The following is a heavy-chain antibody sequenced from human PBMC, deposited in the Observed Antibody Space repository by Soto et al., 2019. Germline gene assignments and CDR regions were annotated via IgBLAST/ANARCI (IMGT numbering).Heavy chain of an antibody. Sequence: ASVKVSCKASGYTFTSYDINWVRQATGQGLEWMGWMNPNSGNTGYAQKFQGRVTMTGNTSISTAYMELSSLRSEDTAVYYCARAGTYYDFWSGGDYYYYYGMDVWGQGTTVTVSS. J-gene: IGHJ6*02. CDR1: GYTFTSYD. CDR2: MNPNSGNT. D-gene: IGHD3-3*01. CDR3: ARAGTYYDFWSGGDYYYYYGMDV. V-gene: IGHV1-8*01.